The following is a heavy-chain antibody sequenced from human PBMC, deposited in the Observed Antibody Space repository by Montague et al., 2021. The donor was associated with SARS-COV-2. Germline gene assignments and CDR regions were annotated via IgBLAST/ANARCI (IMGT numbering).Heavy chain of an antibody. CDR3: ARTGYSSGWHSFDY. Sequence: SETLSLTCVVSGGSISSINWWSWVRQHPGKGLEWFGEIYHSGSTNYNPSLNSRVIISVDKSKNQFSLKLSSVTAADTAVYYCARTGYSSGWHSFDYWGQGTLVTVSS. CDR2: IYHSGST. CDR1: GGSISSINW. J-gene: IGHJ4*02. V-gene: IGHV4-4*02. D-gene: IGHD6-19*01.